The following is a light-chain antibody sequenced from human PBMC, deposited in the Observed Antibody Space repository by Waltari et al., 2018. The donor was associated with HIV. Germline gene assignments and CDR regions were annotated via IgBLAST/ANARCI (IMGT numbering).Light chain of an antibody. CDR1: SSNIGSNY. CDR3: AAWDDSLSGPM. CDR2: RNK. J-gene: IGLJ3*02. Sequence: QSVLTQPPSASGTPGQRVTISCSGSSSNIGSNYVYWYQQLPGTTPKLLIYRNKQRPSGFPDRFSGSKSGTSASLAISGLRSEDEADYYCAAWDDSLSGPMFDGGTKLTVL. V-gene: IGLV1-47*01.